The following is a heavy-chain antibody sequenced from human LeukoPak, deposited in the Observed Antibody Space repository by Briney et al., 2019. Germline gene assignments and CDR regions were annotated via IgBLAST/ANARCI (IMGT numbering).Heavy chain of an antibody. D-gene: IGHD3-10*01. Sequence: SETLSLTCTVCGGSISSGDYYWSWIRQPPGKGLEWIGYIYYSGSTYYNPSLKSRVTIPVDASKNQFSLKLSSVTAADTAVYYCARVRPRYYGSGSCEYFDPWGQGTLVTVSS. CDR3: ARVRPRYYGSGSCEYFDP. V-gene: IGHV4-30-4*01. J-gene: IGHJ5*02. CDR1: GGSISSGDYY. CDR2: IYYSGST.